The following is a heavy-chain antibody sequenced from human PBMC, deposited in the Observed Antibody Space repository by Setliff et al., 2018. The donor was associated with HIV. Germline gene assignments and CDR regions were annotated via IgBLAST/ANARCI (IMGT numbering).Heavy chain of an antibody. D-gene: IGHD6-13*01. CDR3: ARHRDPPGSRWIFYYYYMDL. Sequence: PSETLSLTCIVSGGSISSSSHYWGWIRQPPGKGLEWIGSIYSSGSPSYNPSLSSRVTISVDTSKNQVSLRLSSVTAADSGVYYCARHRDPPGSRWIFYYYYMDLWGAGTTVTVSS. V-gene: IGHV4-39*01. CDR1: GGSISSSSHY. CDR2: IYSSGSP. J-gene: IGHJ6*03.